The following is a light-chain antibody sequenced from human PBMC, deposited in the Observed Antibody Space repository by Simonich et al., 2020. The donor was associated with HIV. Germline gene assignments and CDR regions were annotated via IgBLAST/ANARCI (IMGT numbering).Light chain of an antibody. CDR1: SSNIGSNY. J-gene: IGLJ3*02. CDR3: AAWDDSLSGNWV. V-gene: IGLV1-47*01. CDR2: RNN. Sequence: QSVLTQPPLASGTPGQRVTISCSGGSSNIGSNYVYCYQQLPGTAPKLLIYRNNHRPSGVPDRFSGSKSGTAASLAISGLRSEDEADYYCAAWDDSLSGNWVFGGGTKLTVL.